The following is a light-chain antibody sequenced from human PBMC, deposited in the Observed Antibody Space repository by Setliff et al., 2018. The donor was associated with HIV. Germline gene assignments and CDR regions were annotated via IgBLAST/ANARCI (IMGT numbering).Light chain of an antibody. Sequence: LTQPASVSGSPGQSITISCTGTSSDVGGYDYVSWYQQHPGKVPKLMLYEVGNRPSGVSNRFSGSKSGNTASLTISGLQAEDEADYYCCSYTSSTTLVFGTGT. J-gene: IGLJ1*01. CDR1: SSDVGGYDY. CDR3: CSYTSSTTLV. V-gene: IGLV2-14*01. CDR2: EVG.